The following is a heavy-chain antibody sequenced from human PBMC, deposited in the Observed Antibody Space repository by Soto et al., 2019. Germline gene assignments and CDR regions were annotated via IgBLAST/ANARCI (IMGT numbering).Heavy chain of an antibody. J-gene: IGHJ4*02. CDR3: ARDLPPYGGRRSPPTGAFED. CDR2: VFGNGAGTP. D-gene: IGHD2-15*01. V-gene: IGHV4-4*07. Sequence: QVQLQESGPGLVRSSETLSLTCSVSGGSFTGDYWSWIRQHAGKGLQWIGRVFGNGAGTPIYNSLLKSRARMSADPSKRQFSLTLTSVTAADTAVYYCARDLPPYGGRRSPPTGAFEDWGQGIMVTVSS. CDR1: GGSFTGDY.